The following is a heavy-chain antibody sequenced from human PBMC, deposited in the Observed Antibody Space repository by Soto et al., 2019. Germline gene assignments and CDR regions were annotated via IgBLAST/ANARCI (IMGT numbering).Heavy chain of an antibody. CDR3: AKDALLVVVVAGTQSDAFDI. Sequence: GGSLRLSCAASGFTFSSYAMSWVRQAPGKGLEWVSAISGSGGSTYYADSVKGRCTISRDNSKNTLYLKMNSLRAEDTAVYYCAKDALLVVVVAGTQSDAFDIWGQGTMVTVSS. CDR2: ISGSGGST. J-gene: IGHJ3*02. V-gene: IGHV3-23*01. CDR1: GFTFSSYA. D-gene: IGHD2-15*01.